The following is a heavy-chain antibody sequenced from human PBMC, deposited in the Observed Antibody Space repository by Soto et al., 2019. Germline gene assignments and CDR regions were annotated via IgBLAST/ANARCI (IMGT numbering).Heavy chain of an antibody. V-gene: IGHV4-31*03. J-gene: IGHJ3*02. CDR3: ARGSQLERDALDI. D-gene: IGHD1-1*01. Sequence: QVQLQESGPGLVKPSQTLSLTCSVSGVSINSGGYYWSWIRHHPGKGLEWIGYIYYTGHTFYNAYLKSRVALSLDTSKNQFSLKLWSVTAADTAVYYCARGSQLERDALDIWGQGTMVTVSS. CDR1: GVSINSGGYY. CDR2: IYYTGHT.